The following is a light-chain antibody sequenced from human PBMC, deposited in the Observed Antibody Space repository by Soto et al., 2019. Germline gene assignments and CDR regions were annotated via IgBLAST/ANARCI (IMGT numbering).Light chain of an antibody. Sequence: QSVLTQPPSASGTPGQRVTISCSGSSSNIGSNTVNWYHQLPGTAPKLLIYSNNQRPSGVPDRVSGSKSGTSASLTISGLQSEDEADYYCATWDASLDGTVFGGGTKLTVL. CDR3: ATWDASLDGTV. J-gene: IGLJ2*01. CDR2: SNN. CDR1: SSNIGSNT. V-gene: IGLV1-44*01.